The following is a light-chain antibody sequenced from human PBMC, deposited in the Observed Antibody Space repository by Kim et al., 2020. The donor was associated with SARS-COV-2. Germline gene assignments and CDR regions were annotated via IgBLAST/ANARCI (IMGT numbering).Light chain of an antibody. J-gene: IGKJ4*01. Sequence: IQLTQSPSSLSASVGDRVTITCRASQGISSYLAWYQEEAGKAPKLLIYAASTLQSGVPSRFSGSGSGTDFTLTISSLQPEDFATYFCQQLSTYPLTFCGGTKVDIK. CDR1: QGISSY. V-gene: IGKV1-9*01. CDR3: QQLSTYPLT. CDR2: AAS.